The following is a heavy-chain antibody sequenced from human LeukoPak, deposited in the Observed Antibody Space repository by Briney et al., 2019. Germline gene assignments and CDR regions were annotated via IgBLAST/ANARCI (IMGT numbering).Heavy chain of an antibody. J-gene: IGHJ4*02. V-gene: IGHV4-34*01. CDR2: INHSGST. CDR3: ARDKGRDGYNWDY. Sequence: SETLSLTCAVYGGSFSGYYWSWIRQPPGKGLEWIGEINHSGSTNYNPSLKSRVTISVDTSKNQFSLKLSSVTAADTAVYYCARDKGRDGYNWDYWGQGTLVTVSS. D-gene: IGHD5-24*01. CDR1: GGSFSGYY.